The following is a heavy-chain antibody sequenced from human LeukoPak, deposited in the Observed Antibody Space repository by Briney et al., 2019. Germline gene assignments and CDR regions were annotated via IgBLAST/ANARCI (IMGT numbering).Heavy chain of an antibody. CDR1: GFTFTSYA. J-gene: IGHJ2*01. V-gene: IGHV3-23*01. CDR2: NSSSGSDT. CDR3: AKGWYFDL. Sequence: GGSLRLSCAASGFTFTSYAMTWVRQALGKGLQWVSGNSSSGSDTYYAGSVKGRFTISRDNSKNTLYLQLNSLRAEDTAVYYCAKGWYFDLWGRGTLVTVSS.